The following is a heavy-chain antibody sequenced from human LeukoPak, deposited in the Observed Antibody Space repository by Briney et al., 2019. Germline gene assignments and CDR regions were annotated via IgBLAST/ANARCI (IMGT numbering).Heavy chain of an antibody. CDR2: IWYDGGNK. D-gene: IGHD3-22*01. V-gene: IGHV3-33*01. CDR3: ARGDHYERSGDFLDY. Sequence: GSLRLSCAASGFTFSVYGMHWVRQAPGKGLEWVAVIWYDGGNKYYRDSVKGRFTISRDDSKNTLYLQMNSLRAEDTAVYFCARGDHYERSGDFLDYWGQGTLVTVSS. J-gene: IGHJ4*02. CDR1: GFTFSVYG.